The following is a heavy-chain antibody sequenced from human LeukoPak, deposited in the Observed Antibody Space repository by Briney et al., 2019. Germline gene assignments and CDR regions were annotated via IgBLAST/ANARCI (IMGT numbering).Heavy chain of an antibody. V-gene: IGHV1-58*02. J-gene: IGHJ3*02. CDR2: IVVGSGNT. Sequence: SVKVSCKASGFTFTSSAMQWVRQARGQRLEWIGWIVVGSGNTNYAQKFQERVTITRDMSTSTAYMELSSLRAEDTAVYYCARGVRRLWFGEPTGAFDIWGQGTMVTVSS. CDR3: ARGVRRLWFGEPTGAFDI. CDR1: GFTFTSSA. D-gene: IGHD3-10*01.